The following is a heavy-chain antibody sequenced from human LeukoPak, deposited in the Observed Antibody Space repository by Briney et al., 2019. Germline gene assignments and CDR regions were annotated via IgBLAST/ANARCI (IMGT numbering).Heavy chain of an antibody. V-gene: IGHV1-8*01. CDR1: GYTFTSYD. J-gene: IGHJ6*03. CDR2: MNPNSGNT. CDR3: ARGLYYDSSGKGYYYYYYMDV. D-gene: IGHD3-22*01. Sequence: GASVKVSCKASGYTFTSYDINWVRQATGQGLEWMGWMNPNSGNTGYAQKFQGRVTMTRNTSISTAYMELSSLRSEDTAVYYCARGLYYDSSGKGYYYYYYMDVWGKGTTVTISS.